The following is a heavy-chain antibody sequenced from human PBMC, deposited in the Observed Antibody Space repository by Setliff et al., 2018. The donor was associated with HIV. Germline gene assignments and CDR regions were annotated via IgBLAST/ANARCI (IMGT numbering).Heavy chain of an antibody. CDR3: ARCSYGGGSYRMQP. CDR2: MNPNGGNT. J-gene: IGHJ5*02. V-gene: IGHV1-8*02. D-gene: IGHD3-16*02. CDR1: GYTFTNYD. Sequence: ASVKVSCKASGYTFTNYDINWVRQATGQGLEWMGWMNPNGGNTGYAQKFQGRVTMTRNTSISTAYMELSSLRSEDTAVYYCARCSYGGGSYRMQPWGQGTLVTVSS.